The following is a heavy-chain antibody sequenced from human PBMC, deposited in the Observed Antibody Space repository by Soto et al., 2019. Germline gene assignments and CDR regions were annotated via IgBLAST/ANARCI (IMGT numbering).Heavy chain of an antibody. Sequence: QVHLVQSGAEVKKPGSSVKVSCKASGGAFGSYSISWVRQSPGQGLEWMGGIIPFFGTKYYAQKFRGRVTITAGEFTSTVYMELNGLRSADTAIYYCANYSGNSWLGPWGQGTLVTVSS. V-gene: IGHV1-69*01. D-gene: IGHD6-19*01. CDR3: ANYSGNSWLGP. CDR2: IIPFFGTK. J-gene: IGHJ5*02. CDR1: GGAFGSYS.